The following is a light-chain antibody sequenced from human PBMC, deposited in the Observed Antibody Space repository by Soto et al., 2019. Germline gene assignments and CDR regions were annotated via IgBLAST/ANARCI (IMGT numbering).Light chain of an antibody. Sequence: EIVLTQSPGTLSLSPGERATLSCRASQSVSSNYLAWYQQKPGQAPRLLIYGASSRATGIPDRFSGSGSGTDFTLTISRLEPDDFAVYYCQQYGNSRFIFGPGTKVDIK. CDR3: QQYGNSRFI. J-gene: IGKJ3*01. CDR2: GAS. V-gene: IGKV3-20*01. CDR1: QSVSSNY.